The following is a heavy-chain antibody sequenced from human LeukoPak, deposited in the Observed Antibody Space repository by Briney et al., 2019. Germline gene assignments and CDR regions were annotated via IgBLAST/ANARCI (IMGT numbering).Heavy chain of an antibody. CDR1: GFTFSSYG. D-gene: IGHD2-15*01. CDR3: AKDMSDIVVVVAVDY. J-gene: IGHJ4*02. CDR2: ISGSGGST. V-gene: IGHV3-23*01. Sequence: GRSLRLSCAASGFTFSSYGMHWVRQAPGKGLEWVSAISGSGGSTYYADSVKGRFTISRDNSKNTLYLQMNSLRAEDTAVYYCAKDMSDIVVVVAVDYWGQGTLVTVSS.